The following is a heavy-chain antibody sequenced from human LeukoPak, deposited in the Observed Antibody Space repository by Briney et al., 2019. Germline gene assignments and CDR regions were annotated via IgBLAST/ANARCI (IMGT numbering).Heavy chain of an antibody. Sequence: PSETLSLTCAVSGASISGRGYYWGWIREPPGKGREWIGNIYSSGSTYYNASLQTRVTISIDTSKNQFSLRLNSVTAADTAMYYCAKSGGYGLIDYWGQGTRVTVSS. CDR2: IYSSGST. J-gene: IGHJ4*02. CDR1: GASISGRGYY. CDR3: AKSGGYGLIDY. V-gene: IGHV4-39*01. D-gene: IGHD1-26*01.